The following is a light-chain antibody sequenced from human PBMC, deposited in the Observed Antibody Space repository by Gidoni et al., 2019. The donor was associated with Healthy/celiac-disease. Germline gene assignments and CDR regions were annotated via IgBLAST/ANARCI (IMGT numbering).Light chain of an antibody. CDR1: QSISSW. J-gene: IGKJ2*01. V-gene: IGKV1-5*01. Sequence: IQMTQSPSTLSASVGDRVTITCRASQSISSWLAWDQQKPGKAPKLLIYDASSVESGVPSRFSGSGSGTEFTLTISSLQPDDFATYYCQQYNSYSYTFXXXTKLEIK. CDR3: QQYNSYSYT. CDR2: DAS.